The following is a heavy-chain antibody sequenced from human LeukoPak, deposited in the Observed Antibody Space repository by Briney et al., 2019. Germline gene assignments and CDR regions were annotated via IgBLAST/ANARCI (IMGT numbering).Heavy chain of an antibody. CDR3: ARLGEYYGFDY. V-gene: IGHV5-51*01. D-gene: IGHD3-10*01. CDR1: GYSFTSYW. Sequence: GESLKISCQGSGYSFTSYWIGWVRQMPGKGLEWMGIVYPGDSDTRYSPSFQGQVTIPADKSISTAYLQWSSLKASDTAMFYCARLGEYYGFDYWGQGTLVTVSS. CDR2: VYPGDSDT. J-gene: IGHJ4*02.